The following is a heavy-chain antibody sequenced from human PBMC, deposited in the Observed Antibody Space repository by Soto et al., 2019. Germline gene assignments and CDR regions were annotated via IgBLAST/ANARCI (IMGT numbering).Heavy chain of an antibody. CDR1: GGTFSSYT. J-gene: IGHJ5*02. V-gene: IGHV1-69*04. CDR2: IIPILGIA. CDR3: AREDNSPRYGSSTSCNGNWFAP. Sequence: ASVKVSCKASGGTFSSYTISWLRQAPGQGLEWMGRIIPILGIANYAQKFQGRVTITADKSTSTAYMELSSLRSEDTAVYYCAREDNSPRYGSSTSCNGNWFAPWGKGTLVPVSS. D-gene: IGHD2-2*01.